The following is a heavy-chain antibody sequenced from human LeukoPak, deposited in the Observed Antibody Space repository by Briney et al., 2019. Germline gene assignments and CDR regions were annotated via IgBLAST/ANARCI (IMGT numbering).Heavy chain of an antibody. CDR2: INWNGGST. D-gene: IGHD2-15*01. Sequence: WGSLRLSCAASGFTFDDYGMSWVRQAPGKGLEWVSGINWNGGSTGYSDSVKGRFTISKDNAKNSLYLQMNSLRAEDTALYYCAREDCSGGSCYSGKIDYWGQGTLVTVSS. CDR3: AREDCSGGSCYSGKIDY. CDR1: GFTFDDYG. J-gene: IGHJ4*02. V-gene: IGHV3-20*04.